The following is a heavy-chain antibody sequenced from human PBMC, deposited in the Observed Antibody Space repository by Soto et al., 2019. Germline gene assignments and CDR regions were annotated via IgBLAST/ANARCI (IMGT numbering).Heavy chain of an antibody. Sequence: EVQLVESGGGLVQPGRSLRLSCAASGFTFDDSAMHWVRQAPGKGLDWVSGIRWNSGSIGYADSVKVRFTISRDNAKNSLYLQMNSLRAEDTALYSCAKVRWGGYDCGWFDPWCQGTLVTVS. CDR2: IRWNSGSI. CDR3: AKVRWGGYDCGWFDP. J-gene: IGHJ5*02. CDR1: GFTFDDSA. V-gene: IGHV3-9*01. D-gene: IGHD5-12*01.